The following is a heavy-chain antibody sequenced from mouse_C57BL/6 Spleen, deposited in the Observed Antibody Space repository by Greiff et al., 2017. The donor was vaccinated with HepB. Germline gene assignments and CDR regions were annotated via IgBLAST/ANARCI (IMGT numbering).Heavy chain of an antibody. CDR2: INPNNGGT. CDR3: ARQDAY. V-gene: IGHV1-26*01. J-gene: IGHJ3*01. Sequence: EVQLQQSGPELVKPGASVKISCKASGYTFTDYYMNWVKQSQGTSLEWIGDINPNNGGTSYNQKFKGKATLTVEKSYSTAYMELRSLTSEASAVYYCARQDAYLGQGTLVTVSA. CDR1: GYTFTDYY.